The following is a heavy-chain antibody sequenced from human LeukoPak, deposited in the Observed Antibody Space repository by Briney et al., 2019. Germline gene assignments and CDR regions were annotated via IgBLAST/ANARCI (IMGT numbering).Heavy chain of an antibody. V-gene: IGHV1-18*01. D-gene: IGHD3-16*01. CDR2: ISALNGNA. CDR3: ARDEQYQLMILDF. CDR1: GYTFTDYG. Sequence: ASLKVSCKASGYTFTDYGFTWVRQAPGQGPEWMGWISALNGNANYAHKFRGRVTLTRDTSTGTAYMELRSLKSDDTAVYYCARDEQYQLMILDFWGQGTLITVSS. J-gene: IGHJ4*02.